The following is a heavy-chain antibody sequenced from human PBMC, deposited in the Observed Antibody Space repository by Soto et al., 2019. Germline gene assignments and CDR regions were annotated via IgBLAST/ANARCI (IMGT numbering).Heavy chain of an antibody. D-gene: IGHD3-22*01. V-gene: IGHV1-69*01. CDR3: ASMYYYDSSGYKSTVDAFDI. J-gene: IGHJ3*02. CDR1: GGTFSSYA. Sequence: QVQLVQSGAEVKKPGSSVKVSCKASGGTFSSYAISWVRQAPGQGLEWMGGIIPIFGTANYAQKFQGRVTITADEPTRTAYMELSSLRAEDTAVYYCASMYYYDSSGYKSTVDAFDIWGQGTMVTVSS. CDR2: IIPIFGTA.